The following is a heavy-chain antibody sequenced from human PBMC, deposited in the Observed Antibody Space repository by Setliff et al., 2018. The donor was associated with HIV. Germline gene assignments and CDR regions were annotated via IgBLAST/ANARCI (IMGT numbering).Heavy chain of an antibody. Sequence: SETLSLTCVVYRGSFSDYYWTWIRQPPGKGLEWIGEISPSGSTNYNPSLKSRVTISVDTSKNQFSLKLSSVTAADTAVYYCARRSDFWSEGDAFDIWGQGTMVTVSS. CDR2: ISPSGST. J-gene: IGHJ3*02. CDR3: ARRSDFWSEGDAFDI. D-gene: IGHD3-3*01. V-gene: IGHV4-34*01. CDR1: RGSFSDYY.